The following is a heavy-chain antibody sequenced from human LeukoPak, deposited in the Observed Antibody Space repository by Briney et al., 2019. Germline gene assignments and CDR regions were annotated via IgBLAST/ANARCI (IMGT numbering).Heavy chain of an antibody. CDR2: IKEDGSEK. V-gene: IGHV3-7*05. Sequence: GGSLRLSCAASGFTFSSHWMNWVRQAPGKGLEWVANIKEDGSEKYYADSVKGRFTISRDNAKNSLYLQMNSLRAEDTALYYCARDRGLASDAFDIWGQGTMVTVSS. D-gene: IGHD3-10*01. CDR3: ARDRGLASDAFDI. J-gene: IGHJ3*02. CDR1: GFTFSSHW.